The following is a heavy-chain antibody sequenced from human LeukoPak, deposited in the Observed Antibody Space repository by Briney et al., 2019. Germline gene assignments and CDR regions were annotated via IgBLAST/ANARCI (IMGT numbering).Heavy chain of an antibody. V-gene: IGHV1-46*01. J-gene: IGHJ6*02. CDR1: GYTFTNYV. CDR3: ARESSTSSLVYYYGMDV. D-gene: IGHD6-6*01. Sequence: GASVKVSCKASGYTFTNYVISWVRQAPGQGLEWMGMINPSGGSTTYAQKFQGRVTMTRDTSTSTVYMELSSLRSEDTAMYYCARESSTSSLVYYYGMDVWGQGTTVTVSS. CDR2: INPSGGST.